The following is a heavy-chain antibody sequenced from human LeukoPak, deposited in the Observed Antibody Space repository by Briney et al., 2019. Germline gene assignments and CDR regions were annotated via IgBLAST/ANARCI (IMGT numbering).Heavy chain of an antibody. Sequence: SETLSLTCTVSGDSLNSYYWSWIRQPPGEGLEWIGYIFYSGSSNYNASLRSRVAISVDTSKNQFSLKLTSVTAADTAVYYCAGRAARFFDYWGQGILVTVSS. CDR1: GDSLNSYY. D-gene: IGHD6-25*01. V-gene: IGHV4-59*01. CDR2: IFYSGSS. CDR3: AGRAARFFDY. J-gene: IGHJ4*02.